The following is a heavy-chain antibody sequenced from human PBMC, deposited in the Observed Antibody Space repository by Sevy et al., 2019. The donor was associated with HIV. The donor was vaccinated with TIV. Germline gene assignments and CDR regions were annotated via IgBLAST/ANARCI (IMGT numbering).Heavy chain of an antibody. J-gene: IGHJ3*02. CDR1: GDSIRTGSYY. D-gene: IGHD3-16*02. CDR3: ARHRDTTDDAFYM. Sequence: SETLSLTCIVSGDSIRTGSYYWGGIRQPPGKGLEWIGSVYYSGSTYYNATLKSRVTISVDTSKNHLSLKLSSVTAADAAEYYCARHRDTTDDAFYMWGQGTTVTVSS. CDR2: VYYSGST. V-gene: IGHV4-39*02.